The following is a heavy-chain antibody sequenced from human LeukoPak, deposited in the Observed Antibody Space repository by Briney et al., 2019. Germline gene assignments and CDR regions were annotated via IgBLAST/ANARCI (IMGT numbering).Heavy chain of an antibody. D-gene: IGHD6-13*01. Sequence: GGSLRLSCAASGITFSNYWMHWVRQAPGKGLEWVSAISGSGGSTYYADSVKGRFTISRDNSKNTLYLQMNSLRAEDTTVYYCAKIMLVPQIAAAGKRRNWFDPWGQGTLVTVSS. CDR1: GITFSNYW. CDR2: ISGSGGST. J-gene: IGHJ5*02. V-gene: IGHV3-23*01. CDR3: AKIMLVPQIAAAGKRRNWFDP.